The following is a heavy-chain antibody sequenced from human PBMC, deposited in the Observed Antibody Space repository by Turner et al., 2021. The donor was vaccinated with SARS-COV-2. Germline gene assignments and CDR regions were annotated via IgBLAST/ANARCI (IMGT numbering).Heavy chain of an antibody. J-gene: IGHJ4*02. D-gene: IGHD3-22*01. Sequence: EVQLVEAGGGLVKLGGSHRLYCAACGYTFSNAWMSWVRQAPGKGLVWVGRINRKTDGGTADYAAPVKGRFTISRDDSKITLYLQMSSLKPEDTAVYYCTTGKTYYYVSSAYYYSVDYWGQGTLVTVSS. CDR3: TTGKTYYYVSSAYYYSVDY. CDR1: GYTFSNAW. V-gene: IGHV3-15*01. CDR2: INRKTDGGTA.